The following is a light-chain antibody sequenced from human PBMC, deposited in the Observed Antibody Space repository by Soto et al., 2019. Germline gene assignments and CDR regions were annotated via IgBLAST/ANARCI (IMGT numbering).Light chain of an antibody. J-gene: IGKJ5*01. CDR1: QSVSSNY. Sequence: EVEMTQSPGTLSLSAGERATLXCRSSQSVSSNYLAWYQQKPGQAPRLLIYDAYNRATGIPPRFSGSGSGTDFTLTISSLEPEDSAVYYCQQRHMWPITFGQGTRLEIK. CDR2: DAY. V-gene: IGKV3-11*01. CDR3: QQRHMWPIT.